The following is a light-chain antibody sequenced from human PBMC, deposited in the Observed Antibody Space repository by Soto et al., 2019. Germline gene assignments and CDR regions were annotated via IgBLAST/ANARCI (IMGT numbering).Light chain of an antibody. V-gene: IGKV1-5*01. J-gene: IGKJ1*01. CDR3: QEYKSYLRT. Sequence: DIQMTQYPSTLSASVGDRVAITCRASQTISSWLAWDQQKPGKAPKLLIYAASTLESGVSSRFSGRGSGTEFTLTINSLQPEDFATYYCQEYKSYLRTFGQGGNVDIK. CDR1: QTISSW. CDR2: AAS.